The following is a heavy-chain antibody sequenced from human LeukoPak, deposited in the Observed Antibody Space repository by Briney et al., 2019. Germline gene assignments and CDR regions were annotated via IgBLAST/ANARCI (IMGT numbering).Heavy chain of an antibody. J-gene: IGHJ3*02. CDR1: GYTFTTYW. Sequence: GESLKISCKGSGYTFTTYWIGWVRQMPGKGLEWMGIIYPGDSDTRYSPSFQGQVTISADKSISTAYLQWSSLKASDTAMYYCARSPDRTYYDAFDIWGQGTMVTVSS. D-gene: IGHD1-26*01. V-gene: IGHV5-51*01. CDR2: IYPGDSDT. CDR3: ARSPDRTYYDAFDI.